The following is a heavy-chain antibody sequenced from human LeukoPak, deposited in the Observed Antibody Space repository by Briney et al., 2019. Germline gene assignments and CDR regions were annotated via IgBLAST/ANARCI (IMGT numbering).Heavy chain of an antibody. J-gene: IGHJ4*02. CDR2: ISNNGGYT. Sequence: GGSLRLSRAASGFTFSSYAMSWVRQAPGKGLEWVSAISNNGGYTYYADSVQGRFTISRDNSKSTLCLQMNSLRAEDTAVYYCAKQLGYCSDGSCYFPYWGQGTLVTVSS. CDR1: GFTFSSYA. D-gene: IGHD2-15*01. CDR3: AKQLGYCSDGSCYFPY. V-gene: IGHV3-23*01.